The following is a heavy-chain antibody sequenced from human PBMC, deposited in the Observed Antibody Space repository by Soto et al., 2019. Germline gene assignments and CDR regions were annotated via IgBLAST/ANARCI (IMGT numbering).Heavy chain of an antibody. CDR1: GGSISSGGYS. CDR2: IYHSGST. V-gene: IGHV4-30-2*01. D-gene: IGHD5-18*01. J-gene: IGHJ6*02. Sequence: SETLSLTCAVSGGSISSGGYSWSWIRQPPGKGLEWIGYIYHSGSTYYNPSLKSRVTISVDRSKNQFSLKVNSVTAADTAVYYCARALIQLWPHYYYGMDVWGQGTTVIVSS. CDR3: ARALIQLWPHYYYGMDV.